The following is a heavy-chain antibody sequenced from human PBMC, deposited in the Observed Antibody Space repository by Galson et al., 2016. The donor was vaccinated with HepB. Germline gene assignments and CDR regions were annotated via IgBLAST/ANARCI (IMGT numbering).Heavy chain of an antibody. CDR1: GYSFTNYF. D-gene: IGHD3-10*01. Sequence: SVKVSCKASGYSFTNYFMHWLRQAPGQGPEWMGMINPRSGGTNYVQKFQDKVTMTRDTSTGTVYMELSSLTSEDTAVYFCGRDGELRYFDYWGQGTLVTVSS. CDR3: GRDGELRYFDY. CDR2: INPRSGGT. J-gene: IGHJ4*02. V-gene: IGHV1-46*01.